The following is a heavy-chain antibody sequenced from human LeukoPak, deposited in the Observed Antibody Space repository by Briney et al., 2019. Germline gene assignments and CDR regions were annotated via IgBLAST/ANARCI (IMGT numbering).Heavy chain of an antibody. J-gene: IGHJ4*02. CDR1: DFRVTSYY. Sequence: GGSLRLSCAPSDFRVTSYYMGWVRQAPGKGLDWVSLIYSGGDRYYADSVKGRFTISRDTSKNTLDLKMNSLRPEDTAVYYCARSTYCSSTSCPFDYWGQGTLVTVSS. V-gene: IGHV3-53*01. CDR3: ARSTYCSSTSCPFDY. CDR2: IYSGGDR. D-gene: IGHD2-2*01.